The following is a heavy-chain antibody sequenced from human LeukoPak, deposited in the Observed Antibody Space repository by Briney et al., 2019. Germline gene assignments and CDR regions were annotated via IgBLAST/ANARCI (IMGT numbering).Heavy chain of an antibody. J-gene: IGHJ4*02. CDR3: AKEGSAGTADY. Sequence: GGSLRLSCAASGFTLDDYAMDWVRQAPGKGLEWVSLISGDGGSTYYADSVKGRFTISRDNSKNSLYLQMYNLRIEDTALYYCAKEGSAGTADYWGQGTLVTVSS. V-gene: IGHV3-43*02. D-gene: IGHD6-13*01. CDR2: ISGDGGST. CDR1: GFTLDDYA.